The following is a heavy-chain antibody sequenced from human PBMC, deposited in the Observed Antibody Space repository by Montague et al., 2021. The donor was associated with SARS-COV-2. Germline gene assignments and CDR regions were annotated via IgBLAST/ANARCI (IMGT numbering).Heavy chain of an antibody. J-gene: IGHJ3*02. CDR2: IYYSGST. V-gene: IGHV4-39*01. D-gene: IGHD3-3*01. CDR1: GSSISSSSYY. Sequence: SETLSLTCTVSGSSISSSSYYWGWIRQPPGKGLEWIGSIYYSGSTYYNPSLKSRVIISVDTSKNQFFLKLSSVTAADTAVYYCARHSGRDTIFGVVIIPDAFDIWGQGTMVTVSS. CDR3: ARHSGRDTIFGVVIIPDAFDI.